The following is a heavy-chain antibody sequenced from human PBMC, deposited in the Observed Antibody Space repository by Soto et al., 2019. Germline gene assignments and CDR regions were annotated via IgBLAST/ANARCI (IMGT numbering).Heavy chain of an antibody. V-gene: IGHV4-61*01. CDR2: IYYSGST. CDR3: AGSGSSPYYYYYGMDV. D-gene: IGHD3-10*01. Sequence: SETLSLTCTVSGGSISSSSYCWSWIRQPPGKGLEWIGYIYYSGSTNYNPSLKSRVTISVDTSKNQFSLKLSSVTAADTAVYYCAGSGSSPYYYYYGMDVWGQGTTVTVSS. J-gene: IGHJ6*02. CDR1: GGSISSSSYC.